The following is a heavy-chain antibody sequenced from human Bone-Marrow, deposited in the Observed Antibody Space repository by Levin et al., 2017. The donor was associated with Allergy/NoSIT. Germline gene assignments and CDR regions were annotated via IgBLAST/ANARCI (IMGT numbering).Heavy chain of an antibody. J-gene: IGHJ4*02. Sequence: SGPTLVKPTQTLTLTCTVSGFSVITTGVGVGWIRQPPGKALEWLGVIYWDDDKRYSPSLKSRLTITKDTSENQVVLTLTNMDPLDTATYYCAYRRIVTGFDNWGQGALVTVSS. CDR3: AYRRIVTGFDN. CDR1: GFSVITTGVG. D-gene: IGHD7-27*01. CDR2: IYWDDDK. V-gene: IGHV2-5*02.